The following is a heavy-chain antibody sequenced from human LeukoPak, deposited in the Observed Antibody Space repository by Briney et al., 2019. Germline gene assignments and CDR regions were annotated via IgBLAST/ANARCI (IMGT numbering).Heavy chain of an antibody. CDR1: GYTFTGYY. Sequence: ASVKVSCKASGYTFTGYYMHWVRQAPGQGLEWMGWISAYNGNTNYAQKLQGRVTMTTDTSTSTAYMELRSLRSDDTAVYYCARVIDSSSSTDLDYWGQGTLVTVSS. V-gene: IGHV1-18*04. J-gene: IGHJ4*02. CDR2: ISAYNGNT. CDR3: ARVIDSSSSTDLDY. D-gene: IGHD6-13*01.